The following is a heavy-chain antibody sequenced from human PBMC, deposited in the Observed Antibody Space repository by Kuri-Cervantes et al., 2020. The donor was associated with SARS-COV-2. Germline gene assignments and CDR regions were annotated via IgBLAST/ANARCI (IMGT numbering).Heavy chain of an antibody. D-gene: IGHD3-3*01. J-gene: IGHJ3*02. CDR3: AREAYYDFWRAYAFDI. V-gene: IGHV3-11*01. CDR1: GFTFSDYY. CDR2: ISSSGSTI. Sequence: GESLKISCAASGFTFSDYYMSWIRQAPGKGLEWVSYISSSGSTIYYADSVKGRFTISRDNAKNSLYLQMNSLRAEDTAVYYCAREAYYDFWRAYAFDIWGQGTMVTVSS.